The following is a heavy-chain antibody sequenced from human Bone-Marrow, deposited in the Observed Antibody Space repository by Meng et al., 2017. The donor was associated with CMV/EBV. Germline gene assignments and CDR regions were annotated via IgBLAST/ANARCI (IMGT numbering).Heavy chain of an antibody. V-gene: IGHV1-46*01. D-gene: IGHD4/OR15-4a*01. CDR2: INPSGGTT. Sequence: ASAKVSCKASGYTFSSYYIHWVRQAPGQGLEWMGIINPSGGTTSYAQKFQGRVTISVDTSKNQFSLKLNSVTAADTAVYYCARLTISGFDPWGQGTLVTVSS. CDR1: GYTFSSYY. J-gene: IGHJ5*02. CDR3: ARLTISGFDP.